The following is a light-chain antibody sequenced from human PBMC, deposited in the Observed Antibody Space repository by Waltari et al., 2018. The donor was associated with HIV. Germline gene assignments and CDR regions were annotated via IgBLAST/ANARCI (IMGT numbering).Light chain of an antibody. V-gene: IGKV3-15*01. CDR3: QQYNNWPRGT. CDR1: QSVSIN. CDR2: AAS. J-gene: IGKJ1*01. Sequence: EMVMTQSPATLSVSPGDRVTLSCRASQSVSINLAWFQHKRGQAPRLLIYAASIRATGVPARFRGSGSGTGFTLTITSFQSEDLAVYVCQQYNNWPRGTFGPGTKVEV.